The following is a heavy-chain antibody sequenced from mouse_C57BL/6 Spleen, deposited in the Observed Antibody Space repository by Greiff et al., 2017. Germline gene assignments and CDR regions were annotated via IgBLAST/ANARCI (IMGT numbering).Heavy chain of an antibody. CDR1: GYTFTSYW. Sequence: QVQLQQPGAELVRPGTSVKLSCKASGYTFTSYWMHWVKQRPGQGLEWVGVIDPSDSYTNYNQKFKGKATLTVDTSSSTAYMQLSSLTSEDSAVYYCARSGETYDGYFSYWYFDVWGTGTTVTVSS. V-gene: IGHV1-59*01. J-gene: IGHJ1*03. CDR2: IDPSDSYT. D-gene: IGHD2-3*01. CDR3: ARSGETYDGYFSYWYFDV.